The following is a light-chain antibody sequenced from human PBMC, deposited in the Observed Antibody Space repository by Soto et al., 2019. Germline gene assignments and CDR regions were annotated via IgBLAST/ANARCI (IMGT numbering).Light chain of an antibody. Sequence: QSVLTQPPSASGTPGQRVTISCSGSSSNIGSNTVNWYQHLPGTAPKLLIYSNNQRPSGVPDRFSGSKSGSSASLAISGLQSEDEADYYCAAWDDGLNGWVFGGGTKVTVL. CDR2: SNN. V-gene: IGLV1-44*01. J-gene: IGLJ3*02. CDR3: AAWDDGLNGWV. CDR1: SSNIGSNT.